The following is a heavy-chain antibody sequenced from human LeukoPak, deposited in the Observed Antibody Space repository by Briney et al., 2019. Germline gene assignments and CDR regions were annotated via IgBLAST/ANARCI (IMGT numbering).Heavy chain of an antibody. CDR1: GYNFSRYW. CDR2: IYPGDSET. D-gene: IGHD3-10*01. J-gene: IGHJ4*02. Sequence: GESLRISCKGSGYNFSRYWIGWVRQMAGKGLEWMGIIYPGDSETRCSPSFQGQVTISADKSINTAYLPWSSLKASDTAMYYCAKGSGSYYKVPFDYWGQGTLVTVSS. V-gene: IGHV5-51*01. CDR3: AKGSGSYYKVPFDY.